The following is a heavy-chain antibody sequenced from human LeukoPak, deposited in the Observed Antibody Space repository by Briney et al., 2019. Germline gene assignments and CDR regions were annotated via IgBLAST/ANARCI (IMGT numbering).Heavy chain of an antibody. Sequence: PGGSLRLSYAASGFTFSGYSMHWARQGSGKGLVWLSGIYGDGSVAGHADSVKGRFTISRDSAKNTVYLQMNSLRAEDTAVYYCGRGHYGPDYWGQGTLVTVSS. CDR1: GFTFSGYS. J-gene: IGHJ4*02. CDR3: GRGHYGPDY. V-gene: IGHV3-74*01. CDR2: IYGDGSVA. D-gene: IGHD3-22*01.